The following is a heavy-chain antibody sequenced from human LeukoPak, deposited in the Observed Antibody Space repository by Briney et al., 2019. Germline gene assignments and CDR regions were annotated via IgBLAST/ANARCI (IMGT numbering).Heavy chain of an antibody. CDR3: ARDLYGSSPDY. Sequence: GRSLRLSCAASGFTFSSYAMHWVRQAPGKGLEWVAVISYDGSNKYYADSVKGRFTISRDNSKNTLYLQMNSLRAEDTAVHYCARDLYGSSPDYWGQGTLVTVSS. CDR1: GFTFSSYA. CDR2: ISYDGSNK. D-gene: IGHD6-6*01. J-gene: IGHJ4*02. V-gene: IGHV3-30*01.